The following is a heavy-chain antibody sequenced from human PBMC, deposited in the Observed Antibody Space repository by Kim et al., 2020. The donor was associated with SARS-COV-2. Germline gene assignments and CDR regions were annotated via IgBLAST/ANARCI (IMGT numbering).Heavy chain of an antibody. D-gene: IGHD6-13*01. CDR1: GGSFSGYY. Sequence: SETLSLTCAVYGGSFSGYYWSWIRQPPGKGLEWIGEINHSGSTNYNPSLKSRVTISVDTSKNQFSLKLSSVTAADTAVYYCARANPLYSSSWFEYFQHWGQGTLVTVSS. CDR3: ARANPLYSSSWFEYFQH. CDR2: INHSGST. J-gene: IGHJ1*01. V-gene: IGHV4-34*01.